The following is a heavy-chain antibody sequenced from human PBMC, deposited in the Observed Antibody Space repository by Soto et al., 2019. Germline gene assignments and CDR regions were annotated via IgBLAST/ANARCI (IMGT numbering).Heavy chain of an antibody. CDR1: GFTFSSYA. Sequence: PGGSLRLSCAASGFTFSSYAMSWVRQAPGKGLEWVSAISGSGGSTYYADSVKGRFTISRDNSKNTLYLQMNSLRAEDTAVYYCAKALVVPAAQREYYYYYMDVWGKGTTVTVSS. J-gene: IGHJ6*03. V-gene: IGHV3-23*01. CDR2: ISGSGGST. CDR3: AKALVVPAAQREYYYYYMDV. D-gene: IGHD2-2*01.